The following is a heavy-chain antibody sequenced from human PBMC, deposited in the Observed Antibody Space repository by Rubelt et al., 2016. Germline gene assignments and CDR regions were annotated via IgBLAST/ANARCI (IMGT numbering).Heavy chain of an antibody. J-gene: IGHJ4*02. V-gene: IGHV3-53*04. CDR3: ARGRDYGDY. CDR1: GFTVSSNY. CDR2: IYSGGSI. Sequence: EVQLVESGGGLVQPGGSLRLSCAASGFTVSSNYMSWVRQPPGKGLEWVSVIYSGGSIYYADSVKGRFTVSRHNSKNTLYLQINSLRAEDTAVYYCARGRDYGDYWGQGTLVTVSS.